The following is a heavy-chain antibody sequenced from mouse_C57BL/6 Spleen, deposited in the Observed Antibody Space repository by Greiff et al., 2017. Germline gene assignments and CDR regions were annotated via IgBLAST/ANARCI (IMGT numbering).Heavy chain of an antibody. CDR3: ARASSGYWFAY. CDR2: INPGSGGT. V-gene: IGHV1-54*01. Sequence: VHLVESGAELVRPGTSVKVSCKASGYAFTNYLIEWVKQRPGQGLEWIGVINPGSGGTNYNEKFKGKDTLTADKSSSTAYMQLRSLTSECSAVYFCARASSGYWFAYWGQGTLVTVSA. CDR1: GYAFTNYL. D-gene: IGHD3-2*02. J-gene: IGHJ3*01.